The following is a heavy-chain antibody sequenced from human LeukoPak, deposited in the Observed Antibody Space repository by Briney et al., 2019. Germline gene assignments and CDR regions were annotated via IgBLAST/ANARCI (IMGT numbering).Heavy chain of an antibody. D-gene: IGHD2-8*01. CDR1: GGSISSFY. CDR3: AREGVPTKAFDI. V-gene: IGHV4-59*01. J-gene: IGHJ3*02. CDR2: IYYSGST. Sequence: PSETLSLTCTVSGGSISSFYWSWIRQPPGKGLEWIGYIYYSGSTNYNPSLKSRVTISVDTSKNQFSLKLSSVTAADTAVYYCAREGVPTKAFDIWGQGTMVTVSS.